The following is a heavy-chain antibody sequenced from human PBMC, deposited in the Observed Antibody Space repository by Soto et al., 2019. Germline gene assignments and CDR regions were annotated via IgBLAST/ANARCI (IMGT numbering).Heavy chain of an antibody. CDR2: IYYSGST. CDR3: ASLTDGGSGNS. J-gene: IGHJ4*02. D-gene: IGHD3-10*01. V-gene: IGHV4-39*01. CDR1: GGSISSSSYY. Sequence: QLQLQESGPGLLKPSETLSLTCTVSGGSISSSSYYWGWIRQPPGKGLEWIGSIYYSGSTYYNPSLKSRVTISVDTSKNQFSLQLTSVTAADTAVYYCASLTDGGSGNSWGQGNLVNVSS.